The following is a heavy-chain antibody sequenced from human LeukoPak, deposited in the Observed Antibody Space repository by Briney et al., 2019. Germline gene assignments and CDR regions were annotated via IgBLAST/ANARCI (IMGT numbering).Heavy chain of an antibody. V-gene: IGHV4-4*02. J-gene: IGHJ4*02. CDR3: ARGGTDYGDFKYFEY. D-gene: IGHD4-17*01. CDR1: GGSISSSNW. CDR2: IYHSGST. Sequence: SETLSLTCAVSGGSISSSNWWSWVRQPPGKGLEWIGEIYHSGSTNYNPSLKSRVTISVDKSKNQFSLKLSSVTAADTAVYYCARGGTDYGDFKYFEYWGQGTLVTVSS.